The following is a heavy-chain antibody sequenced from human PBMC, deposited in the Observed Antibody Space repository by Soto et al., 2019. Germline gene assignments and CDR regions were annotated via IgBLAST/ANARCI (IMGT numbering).Heavy chain of an antibody. CDR1: GYSFNSHW. J-gene: IGHJ6*02. D-gene: IGHD6-13*01. CDR2: IYPGDSDT. CDR3: ARTSAAXXYYXGMDV. Sequence: GESLTISCKGSGYSFNSHWIGWVRQMPGKGLEWMGIIYPGDSDTRYSPSFQGQVTISADKSISTAYLQWSSLKASDTAMYYCARTSAAXXYYXGMDVWGQGTMVTVSS. V-gene: IGHV5-51*01.